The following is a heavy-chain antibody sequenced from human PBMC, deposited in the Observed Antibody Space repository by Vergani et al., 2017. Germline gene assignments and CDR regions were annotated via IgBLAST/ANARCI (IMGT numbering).Heavy chain of an antibody. V-gene: IGHV4-34*01. CDR1: GGSFSGYY. J-gene: IGHJ6*03. Sequence: QVQLQQWGAGLLKPPETLSLTCAVYGGSFSGYYWSWIRQPPGKGLEWIGEINHSGSTNYNPSLKSRVTISVDTSKNQFSLKLSSVTAADTAVYYCARGLRRYMDVWGKGTTVTVSS. CDR3: ARGLRRYMDV. CDR2: INHSGST.